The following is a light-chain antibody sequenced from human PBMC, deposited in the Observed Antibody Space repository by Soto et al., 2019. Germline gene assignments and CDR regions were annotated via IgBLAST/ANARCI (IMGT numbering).Light chain of an antibody. V-gene: IGLV1-51*01. J-gene: IGLJ1*01. CDR3: GTWDSSLSVYV. CDR2: DNG. Sequence: QSVLTQPPSVSAAPGQKVTISCSGSSSNIGNNFVSWFQQLPGAAPKVLIYDNGKRPSGIPDRFSGSKSGTSATLDITGLQTGDEADYYCGTWDSSLSVYVFAIGTKVTVL. CDR1: SSNIGNNF.